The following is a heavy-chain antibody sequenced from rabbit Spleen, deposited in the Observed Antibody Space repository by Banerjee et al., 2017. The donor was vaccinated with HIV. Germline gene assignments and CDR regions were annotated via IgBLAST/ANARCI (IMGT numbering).Heavy chain of an antibody. D-gene: IGHD8-1*01. J-gene: IGHJ6*01. V-gene: IGHV1S45*01. CDR2: IYNGDGNT. CDR3: ARSGRSGEALYYYGMDL. CDR1: GFSFSSSYW. Sequence: QEQLEESGGGLVMPGASLTLTCTASGFSFSSSYWICWVRQAPGKGLEWIACIYNGDGNTYYASWAKGRFTISKASSTTVTLQMTSLTAADTATYFCARSGRSGEALYYYGMDLWGPGTLVTVS.